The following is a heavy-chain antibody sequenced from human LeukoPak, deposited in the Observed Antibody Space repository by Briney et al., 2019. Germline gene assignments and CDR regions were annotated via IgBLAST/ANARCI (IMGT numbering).Heavy chain of an antibody. CDR1: GGSISSSSYY. CDR2: IYYSGST. V-gene: IGHV4-39*01. D-gene: IGHD3-3*01. J-gene: IGHJ6*03. Sequence: PSETLSLTCTVSGGSISSSSYYWGWIRQPPGKGLEWIGSIYYSGSTYYNPSLKSRVTISVDTSKNQFSLKLSSVTAADTAVYYCARGVGQYYDFWSAHYYYYYMDVWGKGTTVTVSS. CDR3: ARGVGQYYDFWSAHYYYYYMDV.